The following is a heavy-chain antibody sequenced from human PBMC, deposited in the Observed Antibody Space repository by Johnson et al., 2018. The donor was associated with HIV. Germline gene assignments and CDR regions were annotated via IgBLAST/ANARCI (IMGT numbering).Heavy chain of an antibody. CDR1: GFTVSSNY. V-gene: IGHV3-66*01. CDR3: ARNVLLWFGESADAFDI. CDR2: IYSGGST. Sequence: VQLVESGGGVVQPGGSLRLSCAASGFTVSSNYMSWVRQAPGKGLEWVSLIYSGGSTYYTDSVKGRFTISRDNSKNTLYLQMNSLRAEDTAVYYCARNVLLWFGESADAFDIWGQGTMVTVSS. D-gene: IGHD3-10*01. J-gene: IGHJ3*02.